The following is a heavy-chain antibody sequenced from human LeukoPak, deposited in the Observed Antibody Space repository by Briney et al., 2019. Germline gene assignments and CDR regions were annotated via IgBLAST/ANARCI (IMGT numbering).Heavy chain of an antibody. Sequence: GGSLRLSCAASGFTFSSYAMHWVRQAPGKGLEWVAVISYDGSNKYYADSVKGRFTISRDNAKNSLYLQMNSLRAEDTAVYYCARGVIFDYWGQGTLVTVSS. J-gene: IGHJ4*02. D-gene: IGHD3-22*01. CDR3: ARGVIFDY. V-gene: IGHV3-30-3*01. CDR1: GFTFSSYA. CDR2: ISYDGSNK.